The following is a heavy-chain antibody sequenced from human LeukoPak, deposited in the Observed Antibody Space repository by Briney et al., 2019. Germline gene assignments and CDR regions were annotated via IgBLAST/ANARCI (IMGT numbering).Heavy chain of an antibody. CDR1: GFTFSSYA. Sequence: GSLRLSCAASGFTFSSYAMSWIRQPPGKGLEWIGEINHSGSTNYNPSLKSRVTISVDTSKNQFSLKLSSVTAADTAVYYCARGPDAAAGTDYWGQGTLVTVSS. CDR3: ARGPDAAAGTDY. CDR2: INHSGST. D-gene: IGHD6-13*01. V-gene: IGHV4-34*01. J-gene: IGHJ4*02.